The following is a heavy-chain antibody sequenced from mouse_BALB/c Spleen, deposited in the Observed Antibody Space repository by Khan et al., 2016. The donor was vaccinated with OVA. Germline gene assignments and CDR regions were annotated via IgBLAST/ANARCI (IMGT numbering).Heavy chain of an antibody. J-gene: IGHJ4*01. CDR2: IWGGGST. CDR1: GFSLTDYG. V-gene: IGHV2-6-5*01. Sequence: QIQLVQSGPGLVAPSQSLSITCTVSGFSLTDYGVSWIRQPPGKGLEWLGVIWGGGSTYYNSALKSRLSISKDNSKSQVFLKMSSLQTDDTAMYYGPKGVWSYYYALTYWGKETSVTVSS. CDR3: PKGVWSYYYALTY.